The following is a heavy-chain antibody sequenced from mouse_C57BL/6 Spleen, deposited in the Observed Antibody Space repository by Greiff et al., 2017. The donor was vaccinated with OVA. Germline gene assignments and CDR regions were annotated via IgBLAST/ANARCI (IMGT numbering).Heavy chain of an antibody. CDR2: IDPENGDT. CDR3: TTPFTTVVATEYFDV. V-gene: IGHV14-4*01. D-gene: IGHD1-1*01. J-gene: IGHJ1*03. Sequence: EVQLQQSGAELVRPGASVKLSCTASGFNIKDDYMHWVKQRPEQGLEWIGWIDPENGDTAYAAKLQGKAPITADTSSNTAYLQLISLTSEDTAVYYCTTPFTTVVATEYFDVWGTGTTVTVSS. CDR1: GFNIKDDY.